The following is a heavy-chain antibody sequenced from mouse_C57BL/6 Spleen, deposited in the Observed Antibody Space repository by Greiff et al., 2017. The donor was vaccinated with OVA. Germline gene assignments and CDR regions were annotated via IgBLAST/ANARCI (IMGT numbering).Heavy chain of an antibody. CDR1: GYTFTDYE. CDR3: TRCPITTVVEGYFDV. V-gene: IGHV1-15*01. J-gene: IGHJ1*03. CDR2: IDPETGGT. Sequence: VQLKESGAELVRPGASVTLSCKASGYTFTDYEMHWVKQTPVHGLEWIGAIDPETGGTAYNQKFKGKAILTADKSSSTAYMELRSLTSEDSAVYYCTRCPITTVVEGYFDVWGTGTTVTVSS. D-gene: IGHD1-1*01.